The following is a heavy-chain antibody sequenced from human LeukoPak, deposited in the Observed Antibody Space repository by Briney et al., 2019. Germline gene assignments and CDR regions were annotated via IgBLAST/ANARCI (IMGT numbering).Heavy chain of an antibody. D-gene: IGHD2-2*01. CDR1: GFTFISYD. Sequence: PGGSLRLSCAASGFTFISYDIHWVRQAPGKGLEWVAVLSYDGSNKYYADSVKGRFTISRDNSKNTLYLQVNSLRTEDTAVYYCAKNMPDCSSTSCPLDCWGQGTLVTVSS. J-gene: IGHJ4*02. CDR3: AKNMPDCSSTSCPLDC. CDR2: LSYDGSNK. V-gene: IGHV3-30*18.